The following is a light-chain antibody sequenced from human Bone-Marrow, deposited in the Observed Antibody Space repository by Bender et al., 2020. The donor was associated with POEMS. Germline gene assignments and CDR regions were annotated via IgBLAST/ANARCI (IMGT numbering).Light chain of an antibody. J-gene: IGLJ1*01. V-gene: IGLV3-21*03. CDR3: QSYDFSLSASV. CDR2: DDT. CDR1: NIGNKN. Sequence: YVLTQPPSVSVAPGKTATITCGGDNIGNKNVHWYQQKPGQAPVLVVNDDTSRPSGIPERFSGSNSGNTATLSITGLQAEDEADYDCQSYDFSLSASVFGTETKVTVL.